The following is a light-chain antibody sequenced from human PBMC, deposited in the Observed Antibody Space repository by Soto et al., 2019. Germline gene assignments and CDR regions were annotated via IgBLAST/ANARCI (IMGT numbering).Light chain of an antibody. Sequence: EIVLTQSPGTLPVSPGERATLSCRASQSVGRNYLAWYQQKPGQAPRHLIHGATSRATGIPDRFSGSGSGTDVALTISRLEPEDFAVYYCQQYAASPLTFGGGTKVETK. CDR1: QSVGRNY. CDR2: GAT. CDR3: QQYAASPLT. V-gene: IGKV3-20*01. J-gene: IGKJ4*01.